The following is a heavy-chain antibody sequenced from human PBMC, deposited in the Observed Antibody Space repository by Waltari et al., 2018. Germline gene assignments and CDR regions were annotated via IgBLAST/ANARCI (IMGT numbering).Heavy chain of an antibody. D-gene: IGHD2-2*01. J-gene: IGHJ6*02. V-gene: IGHV1-69*01. CDR3: TTSSYCGTTTCYQYYGMDV. CDR2: IIPVFGTA. Sequence: QVRLVQSGAEVKKPGSSVKVSCKAFGGSFSSYSINWGRKAPGQGLEWMGGIIPVFGTANYAQKFQDRLAITADESTSTAYMELSSLRSEDTAAYYCTTSSYCGTTTCYQYYGMDVWGQGTTVTVSS. CDR1: GGSFSSYS.